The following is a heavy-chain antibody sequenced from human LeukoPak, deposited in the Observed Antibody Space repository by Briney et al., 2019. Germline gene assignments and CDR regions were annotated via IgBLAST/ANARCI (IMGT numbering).Heavy chain of an antibody. CDR1: GFTFSSYG. CDR2: ISYDGSNK. V-gene: IGHV3-30*18. Sequence: PGGSLRLSCAASGFTFSSYGVHWVRQAPGKGLKGVAVISYDGSNKYYADSVKGRFAISRDNSKNTLYLQMNSLRAEDTAVYYCANLIAARAGGVDYWGQGTLVTVSS. J-gene: IGHJ4*02. CDR3: ANLIAARAGGVDY. D-gene: IGHD6-6*01.